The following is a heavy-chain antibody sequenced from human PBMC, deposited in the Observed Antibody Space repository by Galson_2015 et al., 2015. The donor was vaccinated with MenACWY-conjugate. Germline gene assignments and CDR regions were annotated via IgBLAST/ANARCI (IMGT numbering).Heavy chain of an antibody. J-gene: IGHJ4*02. CDR2: IYYSGST. CDR3: ARRGTVATSSFDY. CDR1: GGSISSSTYY. V-gene: IGHV4-39*01. Sequence: SETLSLTCTVSGGSISSSTYYWGWIRQPPGRGLEWTGSIYYSGSTFYNPSLKSRVTISVDTSKKQFSLKLSSVTAADTAVYYCARRGTVATSSFDYWGQGTLVTVSS. D-gene: IGHD5-12*01.